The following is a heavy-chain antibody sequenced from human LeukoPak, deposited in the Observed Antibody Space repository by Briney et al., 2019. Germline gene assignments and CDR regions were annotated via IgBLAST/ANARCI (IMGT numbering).Heavy chain of an antibody. CDR3: ARVDDYYDSSGP. D-gene: IGHD3-22*01. Sequence: PSETLSLTCAVHGGSFSGYYWSWIRQPPGKGLEWIGEINHSGSTNYNPSLKSRVTISVDTSKNQFSLKLSSVTAADTAVYYCARVDDYYDSSGPWGQGTLVTVSS. J-gene: IGHJ5*02. CDR1: GGSFSGYY. V-gene: IGHV4-34*01. CDR2: INHSGST.